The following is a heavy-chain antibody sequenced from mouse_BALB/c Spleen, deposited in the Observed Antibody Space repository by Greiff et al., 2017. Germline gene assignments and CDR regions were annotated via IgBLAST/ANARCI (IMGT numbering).Heavy chain of an antibody. CDR2: IYPGSGNT. CDR3: ARSGGDFDV. J-gene: IGHJ1*01. Sequence: QVQLKESGAELARPGASVKLSCKASGYTFTDYYINWVKQRTGQGLEWIGEIYPGSGNTYYNEKFKGKATLTADKSSSTAYMQLSSLTSEDSAVYFCARSGGDFDVWGAGTTVTVSS. V-gene: IGHV1-77*01. CDR1: GYTFTDYY.